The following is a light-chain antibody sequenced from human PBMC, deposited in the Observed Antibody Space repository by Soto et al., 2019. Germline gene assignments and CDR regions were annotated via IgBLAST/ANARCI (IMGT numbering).Light chain of an antibody. CDR2: GAS. V-gene: IGKV3-15*01. J-gene: IGKJ1*01. CDR1: QSVSSN. Sequence: EIVMTQSPATLSVSPGERATLSCRASQSVSSNLAWYQQKPGQDPRLLIYGASTRATGIPARSSGSGSGTEFTLTISSLQSKDFAVYYCQHYNNWPPWPFGQGTKVEIK. CDR3: QHYNNWPPWP.